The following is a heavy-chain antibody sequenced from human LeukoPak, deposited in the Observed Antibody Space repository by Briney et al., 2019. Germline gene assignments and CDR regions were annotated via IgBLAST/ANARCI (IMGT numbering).Heavy chain of an antibody. CDR2: IIPVINVE. CDR3: ATSQSIVGTTREAFDI. V-gene: IGHV1-69*04. Sequence: GASVKVSCKASGGTLTTYAISWVRQAPGQGLEWMGRIIPVINVENYARKFQGRVTFTADMSTGTAYMELNSLRSDDTAVFYCATSQSIVGTTREAFDIWGQGTMVTVSS. D-gene: IGHD1-26*01. J-gene: IGHJ3*02. CDR1: GGTLTTYA.